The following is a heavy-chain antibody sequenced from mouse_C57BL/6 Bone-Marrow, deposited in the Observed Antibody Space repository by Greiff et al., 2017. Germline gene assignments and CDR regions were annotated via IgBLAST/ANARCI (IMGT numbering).Heavy chain of an antibody. J-gene: IGHJ2*01. Sequence: QVHVKQSGAELARPGASVKLSCKASGYTFTSYGISWVKQRTGQGLEWIGEIYPRSGNTYYNEKFKGKATLTADKSSSTAYMELRSLTSEDSAVXFCARLNPYYFDYWGQGTTLTVSS. CDR1: GYTFTSYG. CDR3: ARLNPYYFDY. D-gene: IGHD1-3*01. CDR2: IYPRSGNT. V-gene: IGHV1-81*01.